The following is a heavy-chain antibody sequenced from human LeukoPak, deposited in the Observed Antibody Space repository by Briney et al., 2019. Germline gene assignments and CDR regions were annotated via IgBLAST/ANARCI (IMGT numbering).Heavy chain of an antibody. D-gene: IGHD3-3*01. CDR3: ASYNDFWSGYYVEY. CDR2: IYHSGST. Sequence: PSETLSLTCTVSGGSISSYYWSWIRQPPGKGLEWIGYIYHSGSTYYNPSLKSRVTISVDRSKNQFSLKLSSVTAADTAVYYCASYNDFWSGYYVEYWGQGTLVTVSS. CDR1: GGSISSYY. V-gene: IGHV4-59*12. J-gene: IGHJ4*02.